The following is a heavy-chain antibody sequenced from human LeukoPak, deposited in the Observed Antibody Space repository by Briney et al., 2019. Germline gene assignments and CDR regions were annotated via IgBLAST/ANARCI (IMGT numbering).Heavy chain of an antibody. D-gene: IGHD2-21*02. Sequence: ASVKVSCKASGYTFTSYGISWVRQAPGQGLEWMGWISAYNGDTNYAQKLQGRVTMTTNTSTSTAYMELRSLRSDDTAVYYCARAVVVVTDNLYYYYYMDVWGKGTTVTVSS. CDR3: ARAVVVVTDNLYYYYYMDV. V-gene: IGHV1-18*01. CDR2: ISAYNGDT. J-gene: IGHJ6*03. CDR1: GYTFTSYG.